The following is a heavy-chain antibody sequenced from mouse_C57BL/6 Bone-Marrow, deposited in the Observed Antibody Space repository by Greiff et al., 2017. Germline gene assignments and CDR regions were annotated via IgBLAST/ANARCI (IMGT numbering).Heavy chain of an antibody. Sequence: EVKLMESGGGLVKPGGSLKLSCAASGFTFSDYGMHWVRQAPEKGLEWVAYISSGSSTSYYADTVKGRFTISRDNAKNTLFLQMTRLRSEDTAMYYGARRRAGLYSFDYWGQGTTLTVSS. CDR2: ISSGSSTS. V-gene: IGHV5-17*01. J-gene: IGHJ2*01. CDR3: ARRRAGLYSFDY. CDR1: GFTFSDYG. D-gene: IGHD3-1*01.